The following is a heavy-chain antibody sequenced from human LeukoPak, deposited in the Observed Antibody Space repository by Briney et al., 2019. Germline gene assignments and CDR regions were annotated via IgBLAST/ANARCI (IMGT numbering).Heavy chain of an antibody. J-gene: IGHJ2*01. CDR1: GASISSYY. CDR3: ARDTGSGYHPYWYFDL. CDR2: IYYSGST. D-gene: IGHD3-22*01. Sequence: SETLSLTCTVSGASISSYYWSWIRQPPGKGLEWIGYIYYSGSTNYNPSLKSRVTISVDTSKNQFSLKLSSVTAADTAVYYCARDTGSGYHPYWYFDLWGRGTLVTVSS. V-gene: IGHV4-59*01.